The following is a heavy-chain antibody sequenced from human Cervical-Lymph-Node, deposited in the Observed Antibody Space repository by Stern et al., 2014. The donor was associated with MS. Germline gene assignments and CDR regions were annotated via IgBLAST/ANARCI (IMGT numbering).Heavy chain of an antibody. CDR2: INPSGGST. CDR1: GYTFTNYY. CDR3: AREVAGHRLGMMDV. V-gene: IGHV1-46*01. J-gene: IGHJ6*02. Sequence: VQLVQSGAEVKKPGASVKVSCKASGYTFTNYYMHWVRQAPGQGLEWMGIINPSGGSTSYAQKFLGSVTMTTDTSTSTVYMELSSLRSEDTAVYYCAREVAGHRLGMMDVWGQGTTVTVSS. D-gene: IGHD6-19*01.